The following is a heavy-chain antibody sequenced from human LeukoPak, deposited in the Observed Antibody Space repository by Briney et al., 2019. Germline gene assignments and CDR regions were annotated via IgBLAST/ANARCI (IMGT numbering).Heavy chain of an antibody. CDR3: AGGGCHAYYLDY. V-gene: IGHV3-74*01. J-gene: IGHJ4*02. CDR2: INSGGTVT. CDR1: GFTFSDFW. Sequence: HPGRSLRLSCAASGFTFSDFWMHWVRQAPGKGLVWVSRINSGGTVTNYADSVKGRLTISRDNAKNTLYLQMNSLKAEDTAVYYCAGGGCHAYYLDYWGQGSLVTVSS.